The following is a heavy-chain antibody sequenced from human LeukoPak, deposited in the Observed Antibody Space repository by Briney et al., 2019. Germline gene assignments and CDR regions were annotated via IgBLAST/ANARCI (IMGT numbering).Heavy chain of an antibody. D-gene: IGHD2-21*02. J-gene: IGHJ5*02. CDR2: ISNGET. Sequence: SGGSLRLSCAASGFPFSRHAMSWVRQPPGKGLEWVSAISNGETYYADSVRGRFTISRDDSKNTVYLQMNSLRDEDTALYYCVREAGYCASVCLKCNWFDPWGPGTLVTVSS. CDR1: GFPFSRHA. CDR3: VREAGYCASVCLKCNWFDP. V-gene: IGHV3-23*01.